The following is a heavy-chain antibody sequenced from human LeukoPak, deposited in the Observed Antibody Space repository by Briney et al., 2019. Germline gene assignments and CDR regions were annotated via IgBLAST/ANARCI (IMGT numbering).Heavy chain of an antibody. CDR1: GGSISSDY. CDR3: ARDSSSGWYGDYYYMDV. Sequence: PSETLSLTCTVSGGSISSDYWSWIRQPAGMGLEWIGRIYTSGSTNYNPSLKSRVTMSVDTSKNQFSLKLSSVTAADTAVYYCARDSSSGWYGDYYYMDVWGKGTTVTVSS. D-gene: IGHD6-19*01. J-gene: IGHJ6*03. V-gene: IGHV4-4*07. CDR2: IYTSGST.